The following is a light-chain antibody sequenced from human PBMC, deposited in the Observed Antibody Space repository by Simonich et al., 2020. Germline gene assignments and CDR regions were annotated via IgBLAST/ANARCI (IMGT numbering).Light chain of an antibody. Sequence: QSALTQPASVSGSPGQSITISCTGTSSDVGGYNYVSWYQQHPGKAPKLMIYDVSKRPSVVSNRFSGSKSGNTASLTISGLQAEDEADYYCSSYAGSYTLVFGGGTKLTVL. CDR2: DVS. CDR3: SSYAGSYTLV. J-gene: IGLJ2*01. V-gene: IGLV2-14*01. CDR1: SSDVGGYNY.